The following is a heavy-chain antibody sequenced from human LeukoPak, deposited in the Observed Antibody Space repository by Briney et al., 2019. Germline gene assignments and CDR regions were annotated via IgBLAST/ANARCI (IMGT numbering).Heavy chain of an antibody. V-gene: IGHV3-53*01. CDR3: ARNDRCAFDI. CDR2: ISSGGNT. D-gene: IGHD3-22*01. J-gene: IGHJ3*02. CDR1: GFTVSRNY. Sequence: GGSLRLSCAASGFTVSRNYMSGVRQAPGKGLEWVSVISSGGNTYYTDSVKGRFTISRDNSKNTLYLQMSSLRVEDTAVYYCARNDRCAFDIWVQGTMVTVSS.